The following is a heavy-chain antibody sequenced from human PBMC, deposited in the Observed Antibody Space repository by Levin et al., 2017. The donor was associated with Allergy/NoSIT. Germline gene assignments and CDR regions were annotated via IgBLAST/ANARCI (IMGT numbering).Heavy chain of an antibody. CDR1: GFTFSDYY. Sequence: GGSLRLSCAASGFTFSDYYMSWIRQAPGKGLEWVSYISSSGSTIYYADSVKGRFTISRDNAKNSLYLQMNSLRAEDTAVYYCARPQKIFGVVHYRYYYYGMDVWGQGTTVTVSS. V-gene: IGHV3-11*01. D-gene: IGHD3-3*01. J-gene: IGHJ6*02. CDR3: ARPQKIFGVVHYRYYYYGMDV. CDR2: ISSSGSTI.